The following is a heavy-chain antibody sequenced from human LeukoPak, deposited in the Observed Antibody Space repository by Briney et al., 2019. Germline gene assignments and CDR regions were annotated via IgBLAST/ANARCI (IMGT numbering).Heavy chain of an antibody. CDR3: ARDRRYYDSSANGI. CDR2: IYYSGST. CDR1: GGSISSSSYY. Sequence: SETLSLTCTVSGGSISSSSYYWGWIRQPPGKGLEWIGSIYYSGSTYYNPSLKSRVTISVDTTKNQFSLKLSSVTAADTAVYYCARDRRYYDSSANGIWGQGTMVTVSS. V-gene: IGHV4-39*02. J-gene: IGHJ3*02. D-gene: IGHD3-22*01.